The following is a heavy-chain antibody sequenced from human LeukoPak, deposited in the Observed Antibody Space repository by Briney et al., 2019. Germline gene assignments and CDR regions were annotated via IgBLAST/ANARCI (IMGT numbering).Heavy chain of an antibody. J-gene: IGHJ6*03. D-gene: IGHD6-19*01. CDR1: GFTFSGSA. V-gene: IGHV3-73*01. Sequence: GGSLRLSCAASGFTFSGSAMHWVRQASGKGLEWVGRIRSKANSYATAYAASVKGRFTISRDDSKNTAYLQMNSLKTEDTAVYYCTRVGIAVAGTDYYYYMDVWGKGTTVTISS. CDR2: IRSKANSYAT. CDR3: TRVGIAVAGTDYYYYMDV.